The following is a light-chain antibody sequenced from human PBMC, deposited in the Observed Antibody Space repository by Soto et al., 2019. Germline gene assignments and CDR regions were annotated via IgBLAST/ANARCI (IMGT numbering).Light chain of an antibody. Sequence: EIVLTQSPGTLSLSPGERATLSCRASQSVSSSYLAWYQQKPGQAPRLLIYGASSRATGNPDRYIGSGSGTDFTLAISRMEPEDFAVYYCQQYGSSSYTFGQGTKLEI. V-gene: IGKV3-20*01. J-gene: IGKJ2*01. CDR3: QQYGSSSYT. CDR1: QSVSSSY. CDR2: GAS.